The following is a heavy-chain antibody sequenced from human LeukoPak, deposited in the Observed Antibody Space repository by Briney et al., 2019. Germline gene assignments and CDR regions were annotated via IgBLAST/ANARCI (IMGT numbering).Heavy chain of an antibody. CDR2: FDPEDGET. J-gene: IGHJ3*02. CDR1: GFTFSSYS. CDR3: ATDASGSYLDAFDI. V-gene: IGHV1-24*01. Sequence: GGSLRLSCAASGFTFSSYSMNWVRQAPGKGLEWMGGFDPEDGETIYAQKFQGRVTMTEDTSTDTAYMELSSLRSEDTAVYYCATDASGSYLDAFDIWGQGTMVTVSS. D-gene: IGHD1-26*01.